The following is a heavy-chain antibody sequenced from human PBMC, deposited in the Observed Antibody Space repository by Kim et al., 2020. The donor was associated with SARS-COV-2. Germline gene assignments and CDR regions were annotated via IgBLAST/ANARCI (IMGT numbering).Heavy chain of an antibody. D-gene: IGHD4-17*01. CDR1: GGSISSGSYY. CDR3: ARDLDGDYGHYDAFDI. Sequence: SETLSLTCTVSGGSISSGSYYWSWIRQPAGKGLEWIGRIYTSGSTNYNPSLKSRVTISVDTSKNQFSLKLSSVTAADTAVYYCARDLDGDYGHYDAFDIWGQGTMVTVSS. CDR2: IYTSGST. V-gene: IGHV4-61*02. J-gene: IGHJ3*02.